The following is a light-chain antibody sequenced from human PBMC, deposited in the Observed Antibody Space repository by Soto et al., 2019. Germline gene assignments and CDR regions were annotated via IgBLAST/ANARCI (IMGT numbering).Light chain of an antibody. Sequence: QSVLTQPPSVSGSPGQSVTISCTGTSSDVGYYNRVSWYQQPPGTAPKLLIYEVSNRPSGVPDRFSGSKSGNTASLTISGLQAEDEADYYCSLYPSSTPYVFGTGIKFAVL. CDR1: SSDVGYYNR. J-gene: IGLJ1*01. CDR2: EVS. V-gene: IGLV2-18*01. CDR3: SLYPSSTPYV.